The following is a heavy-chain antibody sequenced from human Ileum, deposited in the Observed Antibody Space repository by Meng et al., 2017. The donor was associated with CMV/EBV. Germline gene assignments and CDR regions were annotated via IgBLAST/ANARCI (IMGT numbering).Heavy chain of an antibody. CDR1: GFLISSYG. J-gene: IGHJ4*02. D-gene: IGHD2-2*01. CDR2: IWFDGSNQ. Sequence: GESLKISCEASGFLISSYGMHWVRQVPGKGLEWVAFIWFDGSNQNYADSVKGRFTISRDNSKNTLFLQMNSLRSEDTAVYYCARVALFGIVPGHMDYWGQGTLVTVPQ. V-gene: IGHV3-30*02. CDR3: ARVALFGIVPGHMDY.